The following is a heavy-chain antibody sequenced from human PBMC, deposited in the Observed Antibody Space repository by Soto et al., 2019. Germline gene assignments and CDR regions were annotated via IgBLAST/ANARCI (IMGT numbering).Heavy chain of an antibody. D-gene: IGHD3-22*01. Sequence: SETLPLTCTVCGGYISSSSYYWGWIRQPPGKGLEWIGSIYYTGSTYYNPSLKSRVTISVDTSKNQFSLKLSSVTAADTAVYYCARKRLXYDSSGYLINDMFDYWGQGTLVTVFS. CDR2: IYYTGST. V-gene: IGHV4-39*01. CDR1: GGYISSSSYY. J-gene: IGHJ4*02. CDR3: ARKRLXYDSSGYLINDMFDY.